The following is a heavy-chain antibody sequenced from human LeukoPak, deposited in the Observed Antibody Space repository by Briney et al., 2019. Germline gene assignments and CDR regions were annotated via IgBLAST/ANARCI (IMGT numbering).Heavy chain of an antibody. CDR2: IYPSGST. CDR3: ARSLVENTCFNH. J-gene: IGHJ4*02. Sequence: PSETLSLTCTVAGDSIGSYYWSWIRRPAGKGLEWIGRIYPSGSTSYNPSLMSRVSMSADTSKNQLSLKLTSVTAADTAIYYCARSLVENTCFNHWGQGSLVTVSA. D-gene: IGHD1-26*01. CDR1: GDSIGSYY. V-gene: IGHV4-4*07.